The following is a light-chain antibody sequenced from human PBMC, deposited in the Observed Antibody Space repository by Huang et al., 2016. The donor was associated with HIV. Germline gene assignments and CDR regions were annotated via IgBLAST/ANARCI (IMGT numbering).Light chain of an antibody. CDR2: TVS. CDR1: QTITKS. CDR3: QQSFSVRRT. V-gene: IGKV1-39*01. Sequence: DIQMTQSPPSLSASVGDRVTFTCRADQTITKSLNWYQQKPGKAPRLLIYTVSTLESGVPSRFSGSGSGSRFTLNIGNLQPEDFATYYCQQSFSVRRTFG. J-gene: IGKJ1*01.